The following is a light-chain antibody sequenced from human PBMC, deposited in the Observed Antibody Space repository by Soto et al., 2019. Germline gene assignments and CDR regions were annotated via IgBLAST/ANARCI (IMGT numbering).Light chain of an antibody. CDR3: QQYSIYPIT. J-gene: IGKJ5*01. CDR2: KAS. V-gene: IGKV1-5*03. Sequence: DILIIQSPSTVSVSVGDRVTITCGASQSISRWWAWYQQKPGKAPKSLIYKASSLESGVPSRFSGSGSGTEFTLTISSLQPDDFATYYCQQYSIYPITFGQGTRLEIK. CDR1: QSISRW.